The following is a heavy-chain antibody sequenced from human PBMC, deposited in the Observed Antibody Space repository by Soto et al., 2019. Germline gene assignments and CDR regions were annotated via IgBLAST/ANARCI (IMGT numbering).Heavy chain of an antibody. Sequence: EVQLLESGGGLVQPGESLRLSCAASGFIFSSYAMSWVRQAPGKGLEWVSAISGSGGPTFYADSVKGRFTISRDNSKNTLYLQMSSLRAEDTAVYYCAKDRVVFDYWGQGTLVTVSS. D-gene: IGHD2-15*01. V-gene: IGHV3-23*01. CDR2: ISGSGGPT. J-gene: IGHJ4*02. CDR3: AKDRVVFDY. CDR1: GFIFSSYA.